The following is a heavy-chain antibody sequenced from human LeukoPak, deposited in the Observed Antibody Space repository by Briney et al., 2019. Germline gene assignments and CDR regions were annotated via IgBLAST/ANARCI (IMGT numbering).Heavy chain of an antibody. J-gene: IGHJ4*02. Sequence: SETLSLTCTVSGGSISSGAYYWTWLRQYPGKGLELIGYIYNSGTTYYNPSLKSRLAVSADTSKNQFSLNLRSVTAADTAVYYCARALPYYDNSAYCDYWGQGTLVTVSS. CDR3: ARALPYYDNSAYCDY. CDR1: GGSISSGAYY. CDR2: IYNSGTT. V-gene: IGHV4-31*03. D-gene: IGHD3-22*01.